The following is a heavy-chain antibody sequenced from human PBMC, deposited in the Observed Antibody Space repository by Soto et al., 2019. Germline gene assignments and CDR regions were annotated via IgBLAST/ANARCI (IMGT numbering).Heavy chain of an antibody. D-gene: IGHD6-13*01. CDR3: TNHTSWYVYVDY. J-gene: IGHJ4*02. CDR1: GFTFSSYA. CDR2: ISGSGGST. V-gene: IGHV3-23*01. Sequence: GGALRLSCAASGFTFSSYAMSWVRQAPGKGLEWVSAISGSGGSTYYADSVKGRFTISRDNSKNTLYLQMKSLRAEDTAVYHCTNHTSWYVYVDYWGEGTLVTVSS.